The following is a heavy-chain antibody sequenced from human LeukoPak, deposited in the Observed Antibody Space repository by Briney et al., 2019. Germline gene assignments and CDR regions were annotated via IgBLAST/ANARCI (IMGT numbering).Heavy chain of an antibody. CDR3: ARHSSSWYRYYYYYMDV. Sequence: SETLSLTCSVSGGSISTSNYYWGWIRQPAGKGLEWIGRIYSSGSTNYNPSLKSRVTISLDTSKNQFSLKLSSVTAADTAVYYCARHSSSWYRYYYYYMDVWGKGTTVTISS. D-gene: IGHD6-13*01. V-gene: IGHV4-61*02. CDR2: IYSSGST. J-gene: IGHJ6*03. CDR1: GGSISTSNYY.